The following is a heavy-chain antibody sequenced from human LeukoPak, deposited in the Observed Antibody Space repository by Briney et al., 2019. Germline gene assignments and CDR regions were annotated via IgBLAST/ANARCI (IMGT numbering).Heavy chain of an antibody. Sequence: PGGSLRLSCAASGFTFSSYAMSWARQAPGKGLEWVSRISSTGGGTYYADSVKGRFTISRDNSKNTLLLQMNSLRAEDAAVYYCARQPIEYSSSSGNYYYYYMDVWGKGTTVTVSS. CDR3: ARQPIEYSSSSGNYYYYYMDV. CDR2: ISSTGGGT. V-gene: IGHV3-23*01. CDR1: GFTFSSYA. D-gene: IGHD6-6*01. J-gene: IGHJ6*03.